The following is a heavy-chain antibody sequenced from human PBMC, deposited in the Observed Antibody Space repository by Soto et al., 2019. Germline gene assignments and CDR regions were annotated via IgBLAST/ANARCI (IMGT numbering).Heavy chain of an antibody. CDR3: ARVNWNYGYYYYGMDV. D-gene: IGHD1-7*01. V-gene: IGHV5-10-1*01. Sequence: PGESLKISCKGSGYSFTSYWISWVRQMPGKGLEWMGRIDPSDSYTNYSPTFQGHVTISADKSISTAYLQWSSLKASDTAMYYCARVNWNYGYYYYGMDVWGQGTTVTV. CDR1: GYSFTSYW. CDR2: IDPSDSYT. J-gene: IGHJ6*02.